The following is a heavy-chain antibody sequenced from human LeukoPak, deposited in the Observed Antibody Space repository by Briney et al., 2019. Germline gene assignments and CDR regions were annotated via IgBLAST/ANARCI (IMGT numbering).Heavy chain of an antibody. CDR3: ARDEYSSSWGLGPFDY. CDR1: GFTFSSYE. J-gene: IGHJ4*02. Sequence: GGSLRLSCAASGFTFSSYEMNWVRQAPGKGLEWVSYISSSDSTTYYADSVKGRFTISRDNAKNSLFLQMNSLRAEDTAVYYCARDEYSSSWGLGPFDYWGQGALVTVSS. D-gene: IGHD6-13*01. CDR2: ISSSDSTT. V-gene: IGHV3-48*03.